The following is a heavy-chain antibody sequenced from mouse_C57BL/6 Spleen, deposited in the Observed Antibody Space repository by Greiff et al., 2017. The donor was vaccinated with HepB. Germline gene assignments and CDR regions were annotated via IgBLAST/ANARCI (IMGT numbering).Heavy chain of an antibody. CDR1: GYSFTDYN. V-gene: IGHV1-39*01. CDR2: INPNYGTT. Sequence: EVQLQQSGPELVKPGASVKISCKASGYSFTDYNMNWVKQSNGKSLEWIGVINPNYGTTSYNQKFKGKATLTVDLSSSTAYMQLNSLTSEDSAVYYCARCFWYYGSSPNYAMDYWGQGTSVTVSS. CDR3: ARCFWYYGSSPNYAMDY. D-gene: IGHD1-1*01. J-gene: IGHJ4*01.